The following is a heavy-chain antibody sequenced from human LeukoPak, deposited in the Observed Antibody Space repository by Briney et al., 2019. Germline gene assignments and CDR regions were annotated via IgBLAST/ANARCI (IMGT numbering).Heavy chain of an antibody. CDR2: IYYSGST. CDR3: AMRGYCSSTSCSDYGRMDV. D-gene: IGHD2-2*01. V-gene: IGHV4-61*01. CDR1: GGSVSSGSYY. Sequence: SETLSLTCTVSGGSVSSGSYYWSWIRQPPGKGLEWIGYIYYSGSTNYNPSLKSRVTISVDTSKNQFSLKLSPVTAADTAVYYCAMRGYCSSTSCSDYGRMDVWGKGTTVTVSS. J-gene: IGHJ6*04.